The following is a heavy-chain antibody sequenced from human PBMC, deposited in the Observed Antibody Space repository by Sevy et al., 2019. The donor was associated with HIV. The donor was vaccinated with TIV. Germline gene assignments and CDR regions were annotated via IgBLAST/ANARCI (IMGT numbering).Heavy chain of an antibody. J-gene: IGHJ4*02. V-gene: IGHV3-48*01. Sequence: GGSLRLSCAASGFAFSTFSMNWVRQAPGKGLEWVSYISDTSTTIYYADSVKGRFTISRDNAKNSLFLQMNSLRAEDTAVYYCVKEVSQYSYSDYWGQGTLVTVSS. CDR2: ISDTSTTI. CDR1: GFAFSTFS. CDR3: VKEVSQYSYSDY. D-gene: IGHD5-18*01.